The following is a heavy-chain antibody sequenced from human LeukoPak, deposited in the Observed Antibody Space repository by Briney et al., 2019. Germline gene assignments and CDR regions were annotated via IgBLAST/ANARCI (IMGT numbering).Heavy chain of an antibody. D-gene: IGHD3-9*01. CDR1: GGSISSYY. J-gene: IGHJ5*02. CDR3: AGENFDWLANWFDP. V-gene: IGHV4-59*01. Sequence: SETLSLTCTVSGGSISSYYWSWIRQPPGKGLEWIGYIYYSGSTNYNPSLKSRVTISVDTSKNQFSLKLSSVTAADTAVYYCAGENFDWLANWFDPWGQGTLVTVSS. CDR2: IYYSGST.